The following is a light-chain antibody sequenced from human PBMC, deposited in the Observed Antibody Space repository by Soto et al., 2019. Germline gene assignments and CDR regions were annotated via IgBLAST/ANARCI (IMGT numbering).Light chain of an antibody. CDR1: QSVLYSSNNKNY. J-gene: IGKJ1*01. Sequence: DIVMTQSPDSLAVSLGERATINCKSSQSVLYSSNNKNYLAWYQQKPGQPPKLLIYWASTRESGVPDRFSGSGSGTDFTLTISSLQAEDVAVYYCQQYYSHSSETFGQGTKVEIK. V-gene: IGKV4-1*01. CDR2: WAS. CDR3: QQYYSHSSET.